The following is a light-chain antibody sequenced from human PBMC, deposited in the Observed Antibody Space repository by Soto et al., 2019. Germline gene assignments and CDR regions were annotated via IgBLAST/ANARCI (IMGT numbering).Light chain of an antibody. V-gene: IGLV2-11*01. CDR1: SSDVGGYNY. CDR3: CSYAGSYTLYV. CDR2: DVS. J-gene: IGLJ1*01. Sequence: QSALTQPRSVSGSPGQSVTISCTGTSSDVGGYNYVSWYQQHPGKAPKLMIYDVSKRPSGVPDRFSGSKSGNTASLTISGLHAEDGADYYCCSYAGSYTLYVFGTGTKLTVL.